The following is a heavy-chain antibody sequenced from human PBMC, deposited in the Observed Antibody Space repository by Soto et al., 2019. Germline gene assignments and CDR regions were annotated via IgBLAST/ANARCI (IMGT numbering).Heavy chain of an antibody. D-gene: IGHD1-20*01. CDR3: STVKITGGLRVLDN. J-gene: IGHJ4*02. V-gene: IGHV3-15*01. CDR1: GFTVSNAW. CDR2: IKSKGAGGAT. Sequence: EVQLVESGGGLVKPGGSLRLSCAASGFTVSNAWMNWLRQAPGKGLEWVGRIKSKGAGGATDYAAPMEGRFTISRDDSNNTLYLQMNDLKTEDTAVYYCSTVKITGGLRVLDNWGQGTLVTVSA.